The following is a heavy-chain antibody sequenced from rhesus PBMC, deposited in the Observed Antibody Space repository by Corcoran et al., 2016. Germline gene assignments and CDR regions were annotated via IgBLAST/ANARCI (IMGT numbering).Heavy chain of an antibody. CDR1: GGSISSNY. D-gene: IGHD3-16*01. J-gene: IGHJ2*01. Sequence: QVQLQESGPGLVKPSETLSLTCAVSGGSISSNYWSWIRQPPGKGLEWIGRIYGSGGSTDYNPSLKRRVTISPDTSKNQFSLKLSSVTAADTAVYYCARDSYSGSYYHWYFDLWGPGTPITISS. CDR2: IYGSGGST. V-gene: IGHV4-160*01. CDR3: ARDSYSGSYYHWYFDL.